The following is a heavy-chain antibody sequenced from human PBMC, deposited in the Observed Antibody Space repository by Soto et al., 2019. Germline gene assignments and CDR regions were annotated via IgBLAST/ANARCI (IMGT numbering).Heavy chain of an antibody. V-gene: IGHV3-30-3*01. CDR1: GFTFSSYA. J-gene: IGHJ4*02. D-gene: IGHD6-19*01. CDR3: ARDWGSGWYHFFDY. Sequence: QVQLVESGGGVVQPGRSLRLSCAASGFTFSSYAMHWVRQAPGKGLEWVAVISYDGSNKYYADSVKGRFTISRDNSKNPLDLQMNSLRAEDTAVYYCARDWGSGWYHFFDYWGQGTLVTVSS. CDR2: ISYDGSNK.